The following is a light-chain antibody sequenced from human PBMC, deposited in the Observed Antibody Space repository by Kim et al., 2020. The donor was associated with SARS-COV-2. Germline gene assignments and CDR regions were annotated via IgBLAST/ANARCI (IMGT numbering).Light chain of an antibody. J-gene: IGKJ2*02. CDR3: QQYRSYPWT. CDR2: KAS. V-gene: IGKV1-5*03. Sequence: SVSVGDKLTMSCRASRNIDDWVAWYQQKPGGATNLLIYKASTLKSGVPSTFSGSGSGTEFTLTTSSLQHDDFATYYCQQYRSYPWTFGQGTKLEI. CDR1: RNIDDW.